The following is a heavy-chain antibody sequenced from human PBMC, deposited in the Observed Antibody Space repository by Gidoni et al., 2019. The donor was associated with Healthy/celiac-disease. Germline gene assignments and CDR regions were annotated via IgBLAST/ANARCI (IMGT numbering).Heavy chain of an antibody. CDR2: IKQDGSEK. Sequence: EVQLVESGGGLVQPGGSLRLSCAASGFTFSTHWMSWVRQAPGKGLEWVANIKQDGSEKYYVDSVKGRFTISRDNAKNSLYLQMNSLRAEDTAVYYCARVVVIIPGILRLMDVWGQGTTVTVSS. V-gene: IGHV3-7*01. CDR1: GFTFSTHW. J-gene: IGHJ6*02. CDR3: ARVVVIIPGILRLMDV. D-gene: IGHD3-3*01.